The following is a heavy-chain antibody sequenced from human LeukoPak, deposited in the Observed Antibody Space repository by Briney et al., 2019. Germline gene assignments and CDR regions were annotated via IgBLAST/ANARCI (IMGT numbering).Heavy chain of an antibody. CDR3: ARGRDYYDSSGYYSYYFDY. CDR2: IITIFGTA. V-gene: IGHV1-69*13. Sequence: GASVKLSCKDSGGTFSSYAISWVRQARGQGLEWMGGIITIFGTANYAQRLQGRVTITADESTSTAYMDRSSLRSEDTAVYYCARGRDYYDSSGYYSYYFDYWGQGTLVTVSS. CDR1: GGTFSSYA. D-gene: IGHD3-22*01. J-gene: IGHJ4*02.